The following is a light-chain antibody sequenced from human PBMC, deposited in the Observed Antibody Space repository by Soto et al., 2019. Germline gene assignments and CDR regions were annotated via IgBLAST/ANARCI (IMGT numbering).Light chain of an antibody. Sequence: SVLTQPPSASGTPGQRVTISCSGSSSSIGSNYVYWYQQLPGTAPKLLIYSNNQRPSGVPDRFSGSKSGTSASLAISGLRSEDEADYYCVAWDDSLSGVVFGGGTKLTVL. CDR1: SSSIGSNY. J-gene: IGLJ2*01. CDR2: SNN. CDR3: VAWDDSLSGVV. V-gene: IGLV1-47*02.